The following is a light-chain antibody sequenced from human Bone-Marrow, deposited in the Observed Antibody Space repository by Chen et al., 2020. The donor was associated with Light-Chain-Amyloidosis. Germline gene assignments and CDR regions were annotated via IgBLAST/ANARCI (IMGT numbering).Light chain of an antibody. CDR1: NIGSTG. V-gene: IGLV3-21*02. CDR2: DDS. Sequence: SYVLTQPSSVSLAPGQTATIACGGNNIGSTGVHWYQQTPGQAPLLVVYDDSDRPSGIPERLSGSNSGNTATLTISRVEAGEEADYYCQVWDRSSDRPVFGGGTKLTVL. J-gene: IGLJ3*02. CDR3: QVWDRSSDRPV.